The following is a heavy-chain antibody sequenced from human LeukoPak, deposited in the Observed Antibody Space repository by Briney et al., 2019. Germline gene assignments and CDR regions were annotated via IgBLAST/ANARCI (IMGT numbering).Heavy chain of an antibody. CDR2: MSADSATT. CDR3: ARVRYGDYVSYFDY. Sequence: GGPLRLSCAASGFNFGSYSMTWVRQAPGKGLEWVSVMSADSATTFYADSVKGRFTISRDNAKNSLYLQMNSLRAEDTAVYYCARVRYGDYVSYFDYWGQGTLVTVSS. CDR1: GFNFGSYS. V-gene: IGHV3-23*01. J-gene: IGHJ4*02. D-gene: IGHD4-17*01.